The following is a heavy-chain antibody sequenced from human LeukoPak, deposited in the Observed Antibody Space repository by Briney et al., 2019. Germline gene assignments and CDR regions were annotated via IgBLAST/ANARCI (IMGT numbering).Heavy chain of an antibody. CDR3: AREDILTGYISYYYYGMDV. V-gene: IGHV1-69*04. CDR1: GYTFTSYY. J-gene: IGHJ6*02. D-gene: IGHD3-9*01. CDR2: IIPILGIA. Sequence: SVKVSCEASGYTFTSYYMHWVRQAPGQGLEWMGRIIPILGIANYAQKFQGRVTITADKSTSTAYMELSSLRSEDTAVYYCAREDILTGYISYYYYGMDVWGQGTTVTVSS.